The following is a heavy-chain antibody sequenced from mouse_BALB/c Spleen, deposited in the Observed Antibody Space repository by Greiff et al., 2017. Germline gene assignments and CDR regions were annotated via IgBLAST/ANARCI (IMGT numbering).Heavy chain of an antibody. CDR2: IDPSDSYT. CDR1: GYTFTSYW. D-gene: IGHD2-4*01. V-gene: IGHV1-69*02. J-gene: IGHJ2*01. Sequence: QVQLQQPGAELVKPGASVKLSCKASGYTFTSYWMHWVKQRPGQGLEWIGEIDPSDSYTNYNQKFKGKATLTVDKSSSTAYMELARLTSEDSAIYYCASGDDYYFDYWGQGTTLTVSS. CDR3: ASGDDYYFDY.